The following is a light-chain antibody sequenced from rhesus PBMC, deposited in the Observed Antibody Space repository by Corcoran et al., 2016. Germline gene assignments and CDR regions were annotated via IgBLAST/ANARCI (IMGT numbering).Light chain of an antibody. CDR1: ENVNNY. V-gene: IGKV1-74*01. CDR2: KAS. CDR3: QHGYGTPFT. Sequence: DIQMTQSPSSLSASVGDRVTITFRASENVNNYLNWYQQKPGKAPKLLIYKASTLQSGVPSRFSGSGSGTDYTFTISSLQPEDVATYYGQHGYGTPFTFGPGTKLDIK. J-gene: IGKJ3*01.